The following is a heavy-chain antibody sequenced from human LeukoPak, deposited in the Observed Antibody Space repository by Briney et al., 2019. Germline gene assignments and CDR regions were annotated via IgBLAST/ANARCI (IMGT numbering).Heavy chain of an antibody. V-gene: IGHV4-34*01. D-gene: IGHD6-6*01. CDR2: INHSGST. J-gene: IGHJ5*02. CDR3: ARVRAARGWFDP. Sequence: PSETLSLTCAVYGGSFSGYYWSWIRQPPGKGLEWIGEINHSGSTNCNPSLKSRVTISVDTSKNQFSLKLSSVTAADTAVYYCARVRAARGWFDPWGQGTLVTVSS. CDR1: GGSFSGYY.